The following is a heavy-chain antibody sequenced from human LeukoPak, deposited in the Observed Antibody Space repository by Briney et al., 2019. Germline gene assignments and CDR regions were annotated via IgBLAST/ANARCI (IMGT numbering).Heavy chain of an antibody. V-gene: IGHV1-2*02. CDR1: GYTFTGYY. CDR3: ARNRNSGSSLDI. D-gene: IGHD6-6*01. J-gene: IGHJ3*02. Sequence: ASVKVSCKASGYTFTGYYIHWVRQAPGQGLEWMGWIYPYSGDTNYAQNFQGRVTMTRDTSISTAYMELSSLKSDDTAVYYCARNRNSGSSLDIWGQGTMLTVSS. CDR2: IYPYSGDT.